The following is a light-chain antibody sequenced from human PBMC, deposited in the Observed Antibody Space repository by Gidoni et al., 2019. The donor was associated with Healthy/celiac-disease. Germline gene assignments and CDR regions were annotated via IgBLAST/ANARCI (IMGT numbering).Light chain of an antibody. CDR1: QSVSSY. J-gene: IGKJ4*01. CDR3: QQRSNWPLT. CDR2: DAS. Sequence: EIVLTQSPATLPLSPGERATLPCRASQSVSSYLAWYQQKPGQAPRLLIYDASNRATGIPARFSGSGSGTDFTLTISSLEPEDFAVYYCQQRSNWPLTFGGXTKVEIK. V-gene: IGKV3-11*01.